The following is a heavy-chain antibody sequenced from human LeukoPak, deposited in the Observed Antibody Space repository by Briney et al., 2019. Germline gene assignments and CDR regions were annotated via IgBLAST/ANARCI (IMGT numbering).Heavy chain of an antibody. V-gene: IGHV5-51*01. CDR3: ARLSGRVVCSAGSCYIDS. D-gene: IGHD2-15*01. J-gene: IGHJ4*02. CDR2: IYPGDSDT. CDR1: GYRFTSDW. Sequence: GESLKISCKGSGYRFTSDWIGWVRQMPGKGLEWMGIIYPGDSDTRYSPSFQGQVTISADKSVNTAYLQWSSLKASDTAMYYCARLSGRVVCSAGSCYIDSWGQGTLVTVSS.